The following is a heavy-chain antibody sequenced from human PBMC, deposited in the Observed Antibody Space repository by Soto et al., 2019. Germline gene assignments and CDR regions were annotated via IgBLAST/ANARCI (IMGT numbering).Heavy chain of an antibody. Sequence: QVQLQESGPGLVKPSETLSLTCTVSGGSISSYYWSWIRQPPGKGLEWIGYIYYSGSTNYNPSLKSRVTIAVDTSKNQFSLKLSSVTAADTAVYYCARSLKNIVVVPAASGYYMDVWGKGTTVTVSS. CDR3: ARSLKNIVVVPAASGYYMDV. J-gene: IGHJ6*03. CDR2: IYYSGST. V-gene: IGHV4-59*01. D-gene: IGHD2-2*01. CDR1: GGSISSYY.